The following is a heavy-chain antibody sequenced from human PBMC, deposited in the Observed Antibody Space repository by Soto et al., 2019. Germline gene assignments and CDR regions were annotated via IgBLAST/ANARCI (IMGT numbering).Heavy chain of an antibody. D-gene: IGHD3-3*01. CDR3: ARSPYYDFWSGYSYDAFDI. CDR2: IYYSGSS. J-gene: IGHJ3*02. Sequence: SETLSLTCIFSGGSIISFHWSWIRQPPGKGLEWIGYIYYSGSSNYNSSLKSRVTISVDTSKNQFSLKLSSVTAADTAVYYCARSPYYDFWSGYSYDAFDIWGQGTMVTVSS. V-gene: IGHV4-59*01. CDR1: GGSIISFH.